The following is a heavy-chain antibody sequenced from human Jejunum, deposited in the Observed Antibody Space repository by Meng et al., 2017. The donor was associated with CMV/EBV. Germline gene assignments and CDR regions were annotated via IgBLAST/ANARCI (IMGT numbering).Heavy chain of an antibody. CDR3: AISPNQDPGP. CDR1: GASINSDLW. CDR2: IYQTGNT. D-gene: IGHD1-14*01. J-gene: IGHJ5*02. V-gene: IGHV4-4*02. Sequence: TCAVSGASINSDLWWSWVRQPPGKGLEWIGEIYQTGNTKYNPSLRSRVTISMDKSKNQFSLNLSSVTAADTAFYYCAISPNQDPGPWGQGTLVTVSS.